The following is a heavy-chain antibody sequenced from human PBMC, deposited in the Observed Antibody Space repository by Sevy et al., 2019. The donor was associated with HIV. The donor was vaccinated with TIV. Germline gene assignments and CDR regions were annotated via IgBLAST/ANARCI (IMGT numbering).Heavy chain of an antibody. CDR2: ISYDGSNK. J-gene: IGHJ4*02. V-gene: IGHV3-30*04. CDR1: GFTFSSYA. CDR3: AKNRGQWLPYSFEF. Sequence: GGSLRLSCAASGFTFSSYAMHWVRQAPGKGLEWVAVISYDGSNKYYADSVKGRFTISRDNSKNTLYLQMNSLRAEDTAVYYCAKNRGQWLPYSFEFWGQGTLVTVSS. D-gene: IGHD6-19*01.